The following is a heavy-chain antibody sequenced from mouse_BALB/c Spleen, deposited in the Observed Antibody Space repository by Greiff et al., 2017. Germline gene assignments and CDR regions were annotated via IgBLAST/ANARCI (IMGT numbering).Heavy chain of an antibody. CDR2: IYPGDGDT. D-gene: IGHD1-1*01. V-gene: IGHV1-82*01. CDR1: GYAFSSSW. J-gene: IGHJ3*01. CDR3: ARGTTGFAY. Sequence: QVQLQQSGPELVKPGASVKISCKASGYAFSSSWMNWVKQRPGQGLEWIGRIYPGDGDTNYNGKFKGKATLTADKSSSTAYMQLSSLTSVDSAVYCCARGTTGFAYWGQGTLVTVSA.